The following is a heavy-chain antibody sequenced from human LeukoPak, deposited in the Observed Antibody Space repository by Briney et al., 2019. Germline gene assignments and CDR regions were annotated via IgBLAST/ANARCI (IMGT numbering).Heavy chain of an antibody. CDR2: INPSGGST. Sequence: APVKVSCKASGYTFTSYYMHWVRQAPGQGLEWMGIINPSGGSTSYAQKFQGRVTMTRDTSTSTVYMELSSLRSEDTAVYYCARDKSYCSGGSCYSRRYFDYWGQGTLVTVSS. CDR3: ARDKSYCSGGSCYSRRYFDY. J-gene: IGHJ4*02. V-gene: IGHV1-46*01. D-gene: IGHD2-15*01. CDR1: GYTFTSYY.